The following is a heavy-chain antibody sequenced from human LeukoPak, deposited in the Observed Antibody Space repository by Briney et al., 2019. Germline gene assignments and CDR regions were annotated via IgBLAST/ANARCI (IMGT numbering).Heavy chain of an antibody. CDR3: AKDKWYYYDSSGYYHDY. CDR2: ISGSGGST. V-gene: IGHV3-23*01. J-gene: IGHJ4*02. D-gene: IGHD3-22*01. Sequence: GASLRLSCAASGFTFSSYAMSWVRQAPGKGLEWVSAISGSGGSTYHADSVKGRFTISRDNSKNTLYLQMNSLRAEDTAVYYCAKDKWYYYDSSGYYHDYWGQGTLVTVPS. CDR1: GFTFSSYA.